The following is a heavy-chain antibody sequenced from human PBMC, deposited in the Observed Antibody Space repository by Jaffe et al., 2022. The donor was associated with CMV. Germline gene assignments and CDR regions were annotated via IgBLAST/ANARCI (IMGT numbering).Heavy chain of an antibody. J-gene: IGHJ5*02. D-gene: IGHD2-2*01. V-gene: IGHV3-64*02. CDR2: ISSNGGST. CDR1: GFTFSSYA. CDR3: ARELDCSSTSCYEPGWFDP. Sequence: EVQLVESGEGLVQPGGSLRLSCAASGFTFSSYAMHWVRQAPGKGLEYVSAISSNGGSTYYADSVKGRFTISRDNSKNTLYLQMGSLRAEDMAVYYCARELDCSSTSCYEPGWFDPWGQGTLVTVSS.